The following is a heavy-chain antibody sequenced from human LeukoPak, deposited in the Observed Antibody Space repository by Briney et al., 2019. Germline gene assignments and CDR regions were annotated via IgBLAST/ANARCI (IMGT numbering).Heavy chain of an antibody. CDR2: IYYSGST. V-gene: IGHV4-59*01. D-gene: IGHD1-26*01. CDR1: GGSISSYY. J-gene: IGHJ4*02. CDR3: ARVNSGSYLGYFDY. Sequence: SETLSLTCTVSGGSISSYYWSWIRQPPGKGLEWSGYIYYSGSTNYNPSLKSRVTISVDTSKNQFSLKLSSVTAADTAVYYCARVNSGSYLGYFDYWGQGTLVTVSS.